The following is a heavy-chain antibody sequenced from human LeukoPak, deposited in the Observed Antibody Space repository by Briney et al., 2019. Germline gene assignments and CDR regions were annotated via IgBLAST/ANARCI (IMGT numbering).Heavy chain of an antibody. CDR1: GYTFTSYY. V-gene: IGHV1-46*01. CDR2: INPSGGST. Sequence: ASVKVSCKASGYTFTSYYMHWVRQAPGQGLEWMGIINPSGGSTIYAQKFQGRVTMTRDTSTSTVYMELSSLRSEDTAVYYCARLRVVPAAIFFFDYWGQGTLVTVSS. CDR3: ARLRVVPAAIFFFDY. D-gene: IGHD2-2*01. J-gene: IGHJ4*02.